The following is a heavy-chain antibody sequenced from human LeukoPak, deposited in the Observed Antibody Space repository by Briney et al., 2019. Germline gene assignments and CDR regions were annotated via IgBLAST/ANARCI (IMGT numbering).Heavy chain of an antibody. Sequence: PSETLSLTCAVYGGSFSGYYWSWIRQPPGKGLEWIGEINHSGSTNYNPSLKSRVTISVDTSKDQFSLKLSSVTAADTAVYYCARGGEAAAGSNWFDPWGQGTLVTVSS. CDR1: GGSFSGYY. CDR2: INHSGST. J-gene: IGHJ5*02. D-gene: IGHD6-13*01. CDR3: ARGGEAAAGSNWFDP. V-gene: IGHV4-34*01.